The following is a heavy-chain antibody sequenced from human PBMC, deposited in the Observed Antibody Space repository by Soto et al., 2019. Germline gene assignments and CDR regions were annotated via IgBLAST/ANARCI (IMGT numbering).Heavy chain of an antibody. CDR2: IYYSGST. J-gene: IGHJ4*02. D-gene: IGHD5-12*01. CDR1: GGSISSYY. V-gene: IGHV4-59*08. CDR3: ARLLYGSDEEIDY. Sequence: SETLSLTCTVSGGSISSYYWSWIRQPPGKGLEWIGYIYYSGSTNYNPSLKSRVTISVDTSKNQFSLKLSSVTAADTAVYYCARLLYGSDEEIDYWGQGTLVNVS.